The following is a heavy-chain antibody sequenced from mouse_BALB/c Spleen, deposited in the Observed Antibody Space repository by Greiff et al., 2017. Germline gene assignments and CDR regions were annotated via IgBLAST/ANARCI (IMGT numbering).Heavy chain of an antibody. CDR2: IWTGGGT. D-gene: IGHD1-2*01. J-gene: IGHJ3*01. CDR3: VRDDGATATAY. V-gene: IGHV2-9-2*01. Sequence: QVQLKESGPGLVAPSQSLSITCTVSGFSLTSYDISWIRQPPGKGLEWLGVIWTGGGTNYNSAFMSRLSISKDNSKSQVFLKMNSLQTDDTAIYYCVRDDGATATAYWGEGALVTVSA. CDR1: GFSLTSYD.